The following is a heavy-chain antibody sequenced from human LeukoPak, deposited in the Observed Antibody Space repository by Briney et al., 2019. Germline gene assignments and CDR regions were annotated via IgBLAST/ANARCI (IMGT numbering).Heavy chain of an antibody. D-gene: IGHD7-27*01. CDR2: VYYTGST. V-gene: IGHV4-59*01. J-gene: IGHJ4*02. Sequence: SETLSLTCTVSGDFITAYYWSWIRQPPGKGLEWIGYVYYTGSTEYNPSLRSRVTISLEMSKHQFSLDLTSVTAADTAVYYCATNTGTVFDYWGQGALVTVSS. CDR3: ATNTGTVFDY. CDR1: GDFITAYY.